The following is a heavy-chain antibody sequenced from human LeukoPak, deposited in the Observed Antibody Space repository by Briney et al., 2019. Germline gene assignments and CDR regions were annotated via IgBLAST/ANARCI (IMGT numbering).Heavy chain of an antibody. J-gene: IGHJ6*03. CDR1: GFSFDDLG. D-gene: IGHD6-6*01. Sequence: GGSLRLSCAASGFSFDDLGMTWVRQVPGKGLEWAAGINWYGASTGYADSVRGRFTISRDNAKNSLYLQMNSLRAEDTALYYCARAVCPTIKFCDSSYFMDVWGKGTTVNVS. CDR3: ARAVCPTIKFCDSSYFMDV. V-gene: IGHV3-20*04. CDR2: INWYGAST.